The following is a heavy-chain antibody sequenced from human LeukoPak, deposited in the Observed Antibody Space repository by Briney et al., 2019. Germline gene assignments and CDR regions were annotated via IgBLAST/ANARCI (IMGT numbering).Heavy chain of an antibody. D-gene: IGHD3-10*01. CDR1: GFTFSSYT. CDR3: ARSGWFGELGFDY. V-gene: IGHV3-21*01. Sequence: GGSLRLSCAASGFTFSSYTMNWVRQAPGKGREWVSSICSSSSYIYNADSVKGRFTFSRDNAKNSLYLQMNSLRAEDTAVYYCARSGWFGELGFDYWGQGTLVTVSS. J-gene: IGHJ4*02. CDR2: ICSSSSYI.